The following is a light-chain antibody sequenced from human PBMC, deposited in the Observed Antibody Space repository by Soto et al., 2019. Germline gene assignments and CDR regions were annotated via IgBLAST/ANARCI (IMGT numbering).Light chain of an antibody. J-gene: IGKJ5*01. Sequence: EIVMTQSPATLPVSPGERATLSCRASQRVYSNLAWYQQRPGQAPRLLIYGASTRATGVPARFSGRGSGTEFTLTISSLQSEDFAVYYCQQYTNWPPNTFGQGTRLEI. CDR2: GAS. CDR3: QQYTNWPPNT. CDR1: QRVYSN. V-gene: IGKV3-15*01.